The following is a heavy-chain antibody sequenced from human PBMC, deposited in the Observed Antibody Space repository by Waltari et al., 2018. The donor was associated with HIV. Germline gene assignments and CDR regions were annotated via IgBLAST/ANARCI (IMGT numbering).Heavy chain of an antibody. Sequence: QVQLVESGGGEVHPGESLRLSCNASGFALSGFGMHWVRQAPGKGLEWLAVSSYDAVKQFYADSVKGLFTISRDNSRNLVFLHMTSLTPEDTAMYYCARSPTPTKMPYWGQGTLVTVSS. CDR3: ARSPTPTKMPY. CDR2: SSYDAVKQ. V-gene: IGHV3-30*03. D-gene: IGHD2-2*01. J-gene: IGHJ4*02. CDR1: GFALSGFG.